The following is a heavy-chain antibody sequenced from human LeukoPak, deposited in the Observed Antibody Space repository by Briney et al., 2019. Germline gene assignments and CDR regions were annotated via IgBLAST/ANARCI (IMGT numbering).Heavy chain of an antibody. CDR3: AKASWELLDFDY. D-gene: IGHD1-26*01. Sequence: GGSLRLSCAASGFTFSSYAMHWVRQAPGKGLEWVAVISYDGSNKYYADSVKGRFTISRDNSKNTLYLQMNSLRAEDTAVYYCAKASWELLDFDYWGQGTLVTVSS. V-gene: IGHV3-30*04. CDR1: GFTFSSYA. CDR2: ISYDGSNK. J-gene: IGHJ4*02.